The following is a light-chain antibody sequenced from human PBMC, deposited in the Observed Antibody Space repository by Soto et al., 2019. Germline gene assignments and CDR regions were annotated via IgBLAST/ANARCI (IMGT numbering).Light chain of an antibody. J-gene: IGLJ1*01. CDR3: GAWDGSLKGYV. Sequence: HSVLTQPPSVSGTPGQRVTISCSGSSSNIGMNTVNWYQQLPGTAPKVLIHNNNQRPSGVPDRFSGSTSGTSASLAISGLQSEDEAAYYCGAWDGSLKGYVFGTGTKVTVL. CDR2: NNN. CDR1: SSNIGMNT. V-gene: IGLV1-44*01.